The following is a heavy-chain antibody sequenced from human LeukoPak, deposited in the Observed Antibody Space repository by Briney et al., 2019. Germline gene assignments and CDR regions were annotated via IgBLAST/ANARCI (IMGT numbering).Heavy chain of an antibody. CDR2: INSKSGGT. CDR3: ARVSYYGSGTSLYYFDC. D-gene: IGHD3-10*01. J-gene: IGHJ4*02. V-gene: IGHV1-2*02. CDR1: GYTFTGYY. Sequence: ASVKVSCKASGYTFTGYYMHWVRQAPGQGLEWMGWINSKSGGTNYAQKFRGRVTMTRDTSITTAYMELSRLTSDDTAVYYCARVSYYGSGTSLYYFDCWGQGTLVTVSS.